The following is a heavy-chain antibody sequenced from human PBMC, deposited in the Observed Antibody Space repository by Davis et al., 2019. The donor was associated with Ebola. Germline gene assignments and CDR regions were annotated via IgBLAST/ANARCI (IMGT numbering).Heavy chain of an antibody. CDR2: ISWNGGSI. Sequence: SLKISCTASGFNFDDYAMHWVRQVPGKGLEWVSGISWNGGSIGYVDSVRGRFTISRDNAKNSLYLEMSGLRPEDSAVYYCAKDSSVGFDYFDNWGQGTLVTVSS. CDR3: AKDSSVGFDYFDN. D-gene: IGHD1-26*01. J-gene: IGHJ4*02. V-gene: IGHV3-9*01. CDR1: GFNFDDYA.